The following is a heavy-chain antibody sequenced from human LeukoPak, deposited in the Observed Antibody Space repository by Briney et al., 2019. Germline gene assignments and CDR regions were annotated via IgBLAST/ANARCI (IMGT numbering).Heavy chain of an antibody. CDR2: ISSSGSTI. V-gene: IGHV3-48*03. CDR3: ARAPTVTAESAFGY. Sequence: PGGSLRLSCAASGFTFSSYEMNWVRQAPGKGLEWVSYISSSGSTIYYADSVKGRFTISRDNSKDTLYLQMGSLRSEDMAVYYCARAPTVTAESAFGYWGQGTLVTVSS. CDR1: GFTFSSYE. D-gene: IGHD4-17*01. J-gene: IGHJ4*02.